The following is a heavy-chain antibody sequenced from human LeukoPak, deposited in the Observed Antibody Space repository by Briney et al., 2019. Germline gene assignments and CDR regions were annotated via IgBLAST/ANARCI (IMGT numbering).Heavy chain of an antibody. Sequence: ASVKVSCKASGYTFTAYYMHWVRQAPGQGLEWMGWIKPNSGGTNYGQKFQGRVTMTRDTSISTVYMEVSGLRSDDTAEYYCAREYCSGGSCYSAFDYRGQGTLVTVSS. CDR1: GYTFTAYY. J-gene: IGHJ4*02. D-gene: IGHD2-15*01. V-gene: IGHV1-2*02. CDR3: AREYCSGGSCYSAFDY. CDR2: IKPNSGGT.